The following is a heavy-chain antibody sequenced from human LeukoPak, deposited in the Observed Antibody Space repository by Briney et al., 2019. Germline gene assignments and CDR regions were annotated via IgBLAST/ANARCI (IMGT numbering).Heavy chain of an antibody. CDR1: GGSIRGSSYY. CDR2: IYYSGSA. J-gene: IGHJ6*03. D-gene: IGHD3-10*01. V-gene: IGHV4-39*01. Sequence: SETLSLTCSVSGGSIRGSSYYWGWIRQPPGKGLECIGTIYYSGSAYYSPSLKSRVTMSVDTSKNQFSLKLSSVTAADTAVYYCATFGSGSHYYYYYMDVWGKGTTVTVSS. CDR3: ATFGSGSHYYYYYMDV.